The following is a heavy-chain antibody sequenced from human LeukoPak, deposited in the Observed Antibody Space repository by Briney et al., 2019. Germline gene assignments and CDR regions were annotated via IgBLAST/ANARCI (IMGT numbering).Heavy chain of an antibody. J-gene: IGHJ3*02. CDR1: GFTFSNYW. Sequence: GGSLRLSCAASGFTFSNYWMHWVRQAPGKGLEWVSRINEDASIISYADSVKGRFTISRDNAKNTVSLQMSSLRAEDTAVYHCAKEDYGSGFFDIWGQGTMVTVSS. D-gene: IGHD3-10*01. V-gene: IGHV3-74*01. CDR2: INEDASII. CDR3: AKEDYGSGFFDI.